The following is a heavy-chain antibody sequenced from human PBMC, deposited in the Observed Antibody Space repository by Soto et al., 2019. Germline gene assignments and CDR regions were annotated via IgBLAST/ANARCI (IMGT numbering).Heavy chain of an antibody. Sequence: SETLSLTCAVYGGSFSGYYWSWIRQPPGKGLEWIGEINHSGSTNYNPSLKSRVTISVDTSKNQFSLKLSSVTAADTAVYYCARWTPMITFGGVIVISGYYGIDVWGQGTTVTVSS. CDR2: INHSGST. CDR3: ARWTPMITFGGVIVISGYYGIDV. CDR1: GGSFSGYY. D-gene: IGHD3-16*02. V-gene: IGHV4-34*01. J-gene: IGHJ6*02.